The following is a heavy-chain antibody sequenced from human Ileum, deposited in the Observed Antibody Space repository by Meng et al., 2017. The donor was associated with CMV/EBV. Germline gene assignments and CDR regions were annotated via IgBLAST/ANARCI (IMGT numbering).Heavy chain of an antibody. Sequence: SCKTSGYTFTNYYLHWVRQAPGQGLEWLGWINGNNGDTKYAQNFQGRVTMTRDTSISTAYMEVSGMTSDDTAVYYCVKSLGGNSEDFWGQGTLVTVSS. D-gene: IGHD4-23*01. J-gene: IGHJ4*02. CDR1: GYTFTNYY. V-gene: IGHV1-2*02. CDR3: VKSLGGNSEDF. CDR2: INGNNGDT.